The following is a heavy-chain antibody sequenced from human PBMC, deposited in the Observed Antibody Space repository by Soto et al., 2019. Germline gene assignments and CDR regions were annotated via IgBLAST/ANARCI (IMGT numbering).Heavy chain of an antibody. CDR2: INPNSGGT. CDR1: GYTFTGCY. D-gene: IGHD4-17*01. Sequence: APVKVCSKASGYTFTGCYIHSLQHAPGQGLEWMGWINPNSGGTNYAQKFQGWVTMTRDTSISTAYMELSRLRSDDTAVYYCARGHDYGDFYFDYWGQGTLVTVSS. V-gene: IGHV1-2*04. CDR3: ARGHDYGDFYFDY. J-gene: IGHJ4*02.